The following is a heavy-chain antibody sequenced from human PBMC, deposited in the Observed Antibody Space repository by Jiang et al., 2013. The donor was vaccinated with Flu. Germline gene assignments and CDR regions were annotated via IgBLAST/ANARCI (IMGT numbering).Heavy chain of an antibody. CDR2: ISSSGSTI. CDR3: AREEVGYGGTYYAFDI. CDR1: GFTFSSYE. V-gene: IGHV3-48*03. Sequence: QLLESGGGLVQPGGSLRLSCAASGFTFSSYEMNWVRQAPGKGLEWVSYISSSGSTIYYADSVKGRFTISRDNAKNSLYLQMNSLRAEDTAVYYCAREEVGYGGTYYAFDIWGQGTMVTVSS. D-gene: IGHD4-23*01. J-gene: IGHJ3*02.